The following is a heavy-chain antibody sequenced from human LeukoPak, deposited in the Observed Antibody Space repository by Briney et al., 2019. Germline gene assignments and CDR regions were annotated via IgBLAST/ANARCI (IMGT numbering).Heavy chain of an antibody. CDR1: GGSISSGDYY. CDR3: ARADILTGFRFDP. CDR2: MYYSGST. V-gene: IGHV4-30-4*01. Sequence: SETLSLTCTVSGGSISSGDYYWSWIRQPPGKGLEWIAYMYYSGSTYYNPSLKSRVTMSADTSKNQFSLKLSSVTAADTAVYYCARADILTGFRFDPWGQGTLVTVSS. D-gene: IGHD3-9*01. J-gene: IGHJ5*02.